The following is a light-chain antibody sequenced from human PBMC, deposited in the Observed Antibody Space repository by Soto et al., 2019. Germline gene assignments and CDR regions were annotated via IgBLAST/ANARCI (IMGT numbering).Light chain of an antibody. CDR3: SSYAGSNTFV. CDR2: EVT. J-gene: IGLJ1*01. CDR1: SSDVGGYNY. Sequence: QSALTQPPSASGSPGQSVTISCTGASSDVGGYNYVSWFQQHPGKAPKLLIYEVTNRPSGVPDRFSGSKSDNTASLTVSGRQAEDEADYYCSSYAGSNTFVFGTGTKLTVL. V-gene: IGLV2-8*01.